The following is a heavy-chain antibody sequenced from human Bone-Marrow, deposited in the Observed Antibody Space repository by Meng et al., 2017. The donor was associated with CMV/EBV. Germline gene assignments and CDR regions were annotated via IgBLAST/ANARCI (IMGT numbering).Heavy chain of an antibody. CDR2: ISYDGSNK. V-gene: IGHV3-30-3*01. CDR3: ARVITIFGVVTLNYYYGMDV. CDR1: GFTFSSYA. J-gene: IGHJ6*02. D-gene: IGHD3-3*01. Sequence: GESLKISCAASGFTFSSYAMHWVRQAPGKGLEWVAVISYDGSNKYYADSVKGRFTISRDNSKNTLYLQMNSLRAEDTAVYYCARVITIFGVVTLNYYYGMDVWGQGTTVTVSS.